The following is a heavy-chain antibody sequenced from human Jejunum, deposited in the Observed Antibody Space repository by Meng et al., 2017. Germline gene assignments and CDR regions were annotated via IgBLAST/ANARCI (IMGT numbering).Heavy chain of an antibody. V-gene: IGHV4-34*01. CDR1: GGPFSGYY. CDR2: INHRGST. CDR3: ARDARPNWFDP. D-gene: IGHD2-8*01. Sequence: GSLRLSCGIFGGPFSGYYWYWIRQPPGKGLEWIGEINHRGSTNYNPSLMGRVTISVDKSKNQFSLRLNSVTAADTAVYYCARDARPNWFDPWGQGSLVTVSS. J-gene: IGHJ5*02.